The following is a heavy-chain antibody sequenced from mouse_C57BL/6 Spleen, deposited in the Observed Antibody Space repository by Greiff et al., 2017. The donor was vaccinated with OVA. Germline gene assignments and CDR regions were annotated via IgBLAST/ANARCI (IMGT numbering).Heavy chain of an antibody. CDR2: INPNNGGT. CDR1: GYTFTDYY. Sequence: EVQLQQSGPELVKPGASVKISCKASGYTFTDYYMNWVKQSHGKSLEWIGDINPNNGGTSYNQKFKGKATLTVDKSSSTAYMELRSLTSEDSAVYYCARFGPPMDYWGQGTSVTVSS. CDR3: ARFGPPMDY. V-gene: IGHV1-26*01. J-gene: IGHJ4*01.